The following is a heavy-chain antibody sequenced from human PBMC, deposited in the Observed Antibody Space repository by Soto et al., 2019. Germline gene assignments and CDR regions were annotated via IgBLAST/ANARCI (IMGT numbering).Heavy chain of an antibody. CDR1: GFTFSSYA. CDR3: AKEPRASSSWYPGGGFDP. CDR2: ISGSGGST. V-gene: IGHV3-23*01. Sequence: GSLRLPCSASGFTFSSYAMSRVRQAPGKGLEWVSAISGSGGSTYYADSVKGRVTIARDNSKNTLYLQMNSLRGEDTAVYYCAKEPRASSSWYPGGGFDPWGQGTLVTVYS. D-gene: IGHD6-13*01. J-gene: IGHJ5*02.